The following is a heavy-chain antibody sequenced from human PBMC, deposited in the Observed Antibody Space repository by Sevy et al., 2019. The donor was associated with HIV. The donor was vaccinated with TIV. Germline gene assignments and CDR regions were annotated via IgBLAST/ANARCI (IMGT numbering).Heavy chain of an antibody. D-gene: IGHD3-16*01. CDR1: GYTFTDYD. Sequence: ASVKVSCRTSGYTFTDYDIHWVRQATGQRLEWMGWVNPNSGETGYAQKFQGRVTMTRSTSISTAYMEVSRLTADDTAVYFCARDLGGVTSGFDFWGQGTLVTVSS. CDR2: VNPNSGET. CDR3: ARDLGGVTSGFDF. J-gene: IGHJ4*02. V-gene: IGHV1-8*01.